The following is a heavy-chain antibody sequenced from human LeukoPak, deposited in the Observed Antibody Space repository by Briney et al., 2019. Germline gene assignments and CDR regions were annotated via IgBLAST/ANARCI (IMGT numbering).Heavy chain of an antibody. CDR2: IGGSNDNT. CDR3: ARGGSGSYLYSTFDP. Sequence: ASVKVSCKASGCTFSTSGINWVRQAPGQGLEWMGWIGGSNDNTNYAQKFQDRVTMTTDTSTTTAYMELRSLRSDDTAAYYCARGGSGSYLYSTFDPWGQGTLVTVSS. J-gene: IGHJ5*02. V-gene: IGHV1-18*04. CDR1: GCTFSTSG. D-gene: IGHD3-10*01.